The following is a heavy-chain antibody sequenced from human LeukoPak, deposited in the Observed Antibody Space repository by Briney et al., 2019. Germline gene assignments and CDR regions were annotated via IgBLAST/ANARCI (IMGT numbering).Heavy chain of an antibody. CDR3: AREVEASGQWPVRDDAFDI. CDR1: GYTFTSYG. D-gene: IGHD6-19*01. V-gene: IGHV1-18*01. J-gene: IGHJ3*02. CDR2: ISAYNGNT. Sequence: ASVKVSCKASGYTFTSYGISWVRQAPGQGLEWMGWISAYNGNTNYAQKLQGRVTMTTDTSTSTAYMELRSLRSDDTAVYYCAREVEASGQWPVRDDAFDIWGQGTMVTVSS.